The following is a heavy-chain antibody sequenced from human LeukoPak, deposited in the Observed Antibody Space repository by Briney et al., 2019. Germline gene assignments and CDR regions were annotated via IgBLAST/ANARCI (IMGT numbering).Heavy chain of an antibody. Sequence: SETLSLTCAVYGGPFSGYYWSWIRQPPGKALEWIGEINHSGSTNYNPSLKSRVTISVDTSKNQFSLKLSSVTAADTAVYYCASRGGSGSYPIDYWGQGTLVTVSS. J-gene: IGHJ4*02. D-gene: IGHD3-10*01. CDR3: ASRGGSGSYPIDY. CDR1: GGPFSGYY. V-gene: IGHV4-34*01. CDR2: INHSGST.